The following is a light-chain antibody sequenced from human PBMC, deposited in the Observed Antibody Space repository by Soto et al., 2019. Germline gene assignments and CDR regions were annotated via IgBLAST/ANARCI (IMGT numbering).Light chain of an antibody. V-gene: IGLV2-14*01. J-gene: IGLJ1*01. Sequence: QSVLTQPASVSGSPGQSITISCTGISSDIGTYNYVSWYQQHPGKAPKFMIYEVSNRPSGVSNRISGSKSGNTASLTISGLQAEDEADYYCSSYSSSSNLYVFGTGTKLTVL. CDR2: EVS. CDR1: SSDIGTYNY. CDR3: SSYSSSSNLYV.